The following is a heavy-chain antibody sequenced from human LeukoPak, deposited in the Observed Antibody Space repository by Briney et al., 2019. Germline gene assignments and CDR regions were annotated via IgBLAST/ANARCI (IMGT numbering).Heavy chain of an antibody. J-gene: IGHJ4*02. CDR1: GFTFSSYS. V-gene: IGHV3-21*01. CDR2: ISSSSSYI. D-gene: IGHD2-2*02. Sequence: GGSLRLSCAASGFTFSSYSMNWVRQAPGKGLEWVSSISSSSSYIYYADSVKGRFTIYRDNAKNSLYLQMNSLRAEDTAVYYCARSYCSSTSCYTGRYYFDYWGQGTLVTVSS. CDR3: ARSYCSSTSCYTGRYYFDY.